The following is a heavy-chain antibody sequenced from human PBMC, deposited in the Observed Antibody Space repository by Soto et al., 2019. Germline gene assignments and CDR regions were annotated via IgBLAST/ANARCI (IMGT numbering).Heavy chain of an antibody. CDR1: GGSISSYY. CDR2: IYYSGST. D-gene: IGHD4-17*01. CDR3: ARATTVTKYYFDY. Sequence: SETLSLTCTVSGGSISSYYWSWIRQPPGKGLEWIGYIYYSGSTNYNPSLKSRVTISVDTSKNQFSLKLSSVTAADTAVYYCARATTVTKYYFDYWGQGTLVTVSS. V-gene: IGHV4-59*01. J-gene: IGHJ4*02.